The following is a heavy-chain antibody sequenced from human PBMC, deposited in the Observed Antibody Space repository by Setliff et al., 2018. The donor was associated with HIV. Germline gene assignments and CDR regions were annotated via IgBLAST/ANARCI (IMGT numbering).Heavy chain of an antibody. CDR3: ARRGSSWYGNYYYYYYMDV. Sequence: SETLSLTCTVSGGSITSGSYSWTWIREPAGKGLEWIGRISTSGSTNYNPSLKSRVTISVDTSKNQFSLKLSSVTAADTAVYYCARRGSSWYGNYYYYYYMDVWGKGTTVTVS. V-gene: IGHV4-61*02. D-gene: IGHD6-13*01. J-gene: IGHJ6*03. CDR2: ISTSGST. CDR1: GGSITSGSYS.